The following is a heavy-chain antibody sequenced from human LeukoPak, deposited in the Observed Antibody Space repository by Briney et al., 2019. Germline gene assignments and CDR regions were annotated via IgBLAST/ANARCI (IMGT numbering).Heavy chain of an antibody. Sequence: SETLSLTCTVDGGSLSDYYWNWSRQSPGKGLEWIGKIDHSGTTTNNPSLKSRLTISVDPSKNQFSLKLNSVTAADTAVYYCAGGNLWNSDYIGYWGQGTLVTVSS. J-gene: IGHJ1*01. V-gene: IGHV4-34*01. CDR1: GGSLSDYY. CDR3: AGGNLWNSDYIGY. D-gene: IGHD3-3*01. CDR2: IDHSGTT.